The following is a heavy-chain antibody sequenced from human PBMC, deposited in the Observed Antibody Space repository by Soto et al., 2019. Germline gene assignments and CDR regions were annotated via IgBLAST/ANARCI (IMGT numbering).Heavy chain of an antibody. J-gene: IGHJ4*02. D-gene: IGHD2-2*01. CDR2: IIPIFGTA. Sequence: QVQLVQSGAEVKKPGSSVKVSCKASGGTFSSYAISWVRQAPGQGLEWMGGIIPIFGTANYAQKFQGRVTITADKSTSTAYMELSSVRSEDTAVYYCARLPSPYCSSTSCPLIFDYWGQGTLVTVSS. CDR3: ARLPSPYCSSTSCPLIFDY. CDR1: GGTFSSYA. V-gene: IGHV1-69*06.